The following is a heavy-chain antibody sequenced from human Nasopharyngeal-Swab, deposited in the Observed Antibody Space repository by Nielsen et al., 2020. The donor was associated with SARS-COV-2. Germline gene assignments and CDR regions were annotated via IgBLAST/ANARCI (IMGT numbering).Heavy chain of an antibody. CDR2: VSSSGDYI. CDR1: GFTFSIYT. J-gene: IGHJ4*02. D-gene: IGHD2-2*02. V-gene: IGHV3-21*01. CDR3: ARNTPAMFAY. Sequence: GGSLRLSCAASGFTFSIYTMDWVRQAPGKGLEWVSAVSSSGDYIYYAGSVKGRFTISRDNAKNSLYLQMNSVRAEDTAVYYCARNTPAMFAYWGRGTLVTVSS.